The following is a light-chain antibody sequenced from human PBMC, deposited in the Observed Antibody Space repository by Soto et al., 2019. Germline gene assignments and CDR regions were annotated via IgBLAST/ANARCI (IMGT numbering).Light chain of an antibody. Sequence: DIQMTQSPSSLSASVGDRVTITCQSSQSISTSLNWYQQKPGKAPKLLIYAASNLGDGVPSRFSGSGSSTHFTLTISSLQPEDPATYYCQQCYNSPMFTFGQGTKVAIK. V-gene: IGKV1-39*01. CDR2: AAS. J-gene: IGKJ2*01. CDR3: QQCYNSPMFT. CDR1: QSISTS.